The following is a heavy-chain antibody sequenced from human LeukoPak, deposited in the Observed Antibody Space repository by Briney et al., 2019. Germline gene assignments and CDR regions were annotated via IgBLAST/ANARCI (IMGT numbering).Heavy chain of an antibody. CDR1: GFTFSSYA. D-gene: IGHD4-17*01. CDR2: ISSSGSTI. CDR3: ARLPGYGDYEHDAFDI. J-gene: IGHJ3*02. V-gene: IGHV3-48*04. Sequence: GGSLRLSCAASGFTFSSYAMSWVRQAPGKGLEWVSYISSSGSTIYYADSVKGRFTISRDNAKNSLYLQMNSLRAEDTAVYYCARLPGYGDYEHDAFDIWGQGTMVTVSS.